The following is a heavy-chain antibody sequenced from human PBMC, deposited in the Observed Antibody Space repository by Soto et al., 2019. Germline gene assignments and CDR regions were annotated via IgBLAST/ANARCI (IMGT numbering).Heavy chain of an antibody. V-gene: IGHV3-30*18. Sequence: GGSLRIACAASGLTFSSYGMHWVRQAPGKGLEWVAVISYDGSNKYYADSVKGRFTISRDNSKNTLYLQMNSLRAEDTAVYYCAKDLGGGNSNGLNYYYYGMDVWGQGTTVTVSS. CDR1: GLTFSSYG. D-gene: IGHD2-21*02. CDR2: ISYDGSNK. CDR3: AKDLGGGNSNGLNYYYYGMDV. J-gene: IGHJ6*02.